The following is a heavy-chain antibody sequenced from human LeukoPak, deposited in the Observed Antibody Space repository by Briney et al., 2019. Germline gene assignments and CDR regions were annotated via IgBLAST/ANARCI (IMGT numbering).Heavy chain of an antibody. J-gene: IGHJ5*02. Sequence: GGSLRLSCAASGFTFSSYSINWVRQAQGQGLEWVSSISGSGIYIYYADSVKGRFTISRDNAKKSVYLQMNSLRVDDTAVYYCARDRGDLWFDPWGQGTLVTVSS. CDR3: ARDRGDLWFDP. V-gene: IGHV3-21*01. CDR1: GFTFSSYS. CDR2: ISGSGIYI. D-gene: IGHD3-10*01.